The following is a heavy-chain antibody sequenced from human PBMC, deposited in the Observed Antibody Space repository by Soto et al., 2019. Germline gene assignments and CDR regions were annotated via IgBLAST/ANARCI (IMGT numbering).Heavy chain of an antibody. Sequence: GGSLRLSCAASGFTFSSYAKSWVRQAPGKGLEWVSAISGSGGSTYYADSVKGRFTISRDNSKNTLYLQMNSLRAEDTAVYYCAKDLASGSVFGVVIIPYYYYGMDVWGQGTTVTVSS. J-gene: IGHJ6*02. D-gene: IGHD3-3*01. CDR2: ISGSGGST. V-gene: IGHV3-23*01. CDR3: AKDLASGSVFGVVIIPYYYYGMDV. CDR1: GFTFSSYA.